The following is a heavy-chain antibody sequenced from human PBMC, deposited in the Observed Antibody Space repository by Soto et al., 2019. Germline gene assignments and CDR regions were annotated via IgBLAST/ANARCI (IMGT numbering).Heavy chain of an antibody. CDR2: IYYSGST. V-gene: IGHV4-59*08. CDR1: GGSISNYY. D-gene: IGHD5-18*01. Sequence: SETLSLTCIVSGGSISNYYWSWIRQPPGKGLEWIGYIYYSGSTNYNPSLTSRVTISVDTSKNQLSLKLSSVTAEDTAVYYYARHRYSNGVYYFDYWGQGTLVTVPP. J-gene: IGHJ4*02. CDR3: ARHRYSNGVYYFDY.